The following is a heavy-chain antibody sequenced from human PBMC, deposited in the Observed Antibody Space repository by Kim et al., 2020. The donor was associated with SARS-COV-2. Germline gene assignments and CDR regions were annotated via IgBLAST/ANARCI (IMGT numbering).Heavy chain of an antibody. CDR3: AREEGVLLWFGELTGHNWFDP. Sequence: SETLSLTCAVYGGYFSGYYWSWIRQPPGKGLEWIGEINHSGSTNYNPSLKSRVTISVDTSKNQFSLKLSSVTAADTAVYYCAREEGVLLWFGELTGHNWFDPWGQGTLVTVSS. D-gene: IGHD3-10*01. V-gene: IGHV4-34*01. J-gene: IGHJ5*02. CDR1: GGYFSGYY. CDR2: INHSGST.